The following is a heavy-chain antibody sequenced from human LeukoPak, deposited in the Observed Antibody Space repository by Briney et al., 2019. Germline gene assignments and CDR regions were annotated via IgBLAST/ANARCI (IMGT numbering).Heavy chain of an antibody. J-gene: IGHJ4*02. V-gene: IGHV5-51*01. Sequence: GESLKISCKGSDYSFTSYWIGWVRQMPGKGLEWMGSIYPADSDTRYSPSFQGQVTISVDKSISTAYLQWSSLKASDTAMYYCTRHRYCSSTICSPSGYWGQGTLVTVSS. D-gene: IGHD2-2*01. CDR2: IYPADSDT. CDR3: TRHRYCSSTICSPSGY. CDR1: DYSFTSYW.